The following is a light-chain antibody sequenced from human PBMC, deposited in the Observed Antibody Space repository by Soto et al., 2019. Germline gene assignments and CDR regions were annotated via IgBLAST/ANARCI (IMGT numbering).Light chain of an antibody. CDR2: VTS. CDR1: QDVNNF. J-gene: IGKJ1*01. V-gene: IGKV1-39*01. CDR3: QQSETTPT. Sequence: DIQMTQSPSSLSASVGDRVTITCRASQDVNNFLNWYQQKPGRAPKLLIFVTSNLHTGVPSRFSSSGSGTEFTLTITGLQPEDFATYFCQQSETTPTFGQGTTVEVK.